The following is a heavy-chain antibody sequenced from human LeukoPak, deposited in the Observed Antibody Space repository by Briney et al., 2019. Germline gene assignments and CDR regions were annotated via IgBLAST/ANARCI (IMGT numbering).Heavy chain of an antibody. V-gene: IGHV3-23*01. D-gene: IGHD6-19*01. CDR1: GFTFSSYA. CDR3: AKDLRRGAGTTFEY. CDR2: ISGSGGST. J-gene: IGHJ4*02. Sequence: PGGXXRLSCAASGFTFSSYAMSWVRQAPGKGLEWVPAISGSGGSTYYADSVKGRFTISRDNSKNTLYLQMNSLRAEDTAVYYCAKDLRRGAGTTFEYWGQGTLVTVFS.